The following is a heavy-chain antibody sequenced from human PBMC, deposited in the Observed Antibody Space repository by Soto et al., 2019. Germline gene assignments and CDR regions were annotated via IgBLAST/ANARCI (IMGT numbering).Heavy chain of an antibody. J-gene: IGHJ5*02. CDR3: ARDRGPSSGYYPYWFDP. CDR2: IIPIFGTA. V-gene: IGHV1-69*12. D-gene: IGHD3-22*01. Sequence: QVQLVQSGAEVKKPGSSVKVSCKASGGTFSSYAINWVRQAPGQGLEWMGGIIPIFGTANYAQKFQGRVTIAADESTRKAYMGLSSRRSEDTDVYYCARDRGPSSGYYPYWFDPWGQGTLVTVSS. CDR1: GGTFSSYA.